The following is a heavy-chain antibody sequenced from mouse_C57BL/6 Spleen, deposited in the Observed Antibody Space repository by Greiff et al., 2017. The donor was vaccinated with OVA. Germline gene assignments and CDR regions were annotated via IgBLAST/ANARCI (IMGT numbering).Heavy chain of an antibody. CDR1: GYAFSSYW. CDR3: ARRFDYYGSSYYFDY. J-gene: IGHJ2*01. V-gene: IGHV1-80*01. Sequence: QVQLQQSGAELVKPGASVKISCKASGYAFSSYWMNWVKQRPGTGLEWIGQIYPGDGDTNYNGKFKGKATLTADKSSSTAYMQLSSLTSEDSAVYFCARRFDYYGSSYYFDYWGQGTTLTVSS. CDR2: IYPGDGDT. D-gene: IGHD1-1*01.